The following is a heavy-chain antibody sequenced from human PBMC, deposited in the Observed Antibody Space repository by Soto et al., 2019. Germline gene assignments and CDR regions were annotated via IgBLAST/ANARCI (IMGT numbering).Heavy chain of an antibody. D-gene: IGHD3-22*01. CDR1: GGTFSSYA. Sequence: QVQLVQSGAEVQKPGSSVKVSCKASGGTFSSYAISWVRQAPGQGLEWMGGIIPIFGTANYAQKFQGRVTITADESTSTAYMELSSLRSEDTAVYYCARDPSYYYDSSGYLYAFDIWGQGTMVTVSS. V-gene: IGHV1-69*01. J-gene: IGHJ3*02. CDR2: IIPIFGTA. CDR3: ARDPSYYYDSSGYLYAFDI.